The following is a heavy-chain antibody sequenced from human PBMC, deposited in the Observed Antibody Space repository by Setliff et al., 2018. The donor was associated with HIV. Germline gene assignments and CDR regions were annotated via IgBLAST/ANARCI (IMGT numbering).Heavy chain of an antibody. CDR2: MSYSGSS. Sequence: SETLSLTCTVSGASISSGGYYWSWIRQHPGKGLEWIGYMSYSGSSFYKSSLKSRVSMSIDTSKNQFSLNVSSVTAADTALYYCARTTYTLQFFEWSPASSLFHYYMDVWGKGTTVTVS. J-gene: IGHJ6*03. CDR1: GASISSGGYY. V-gene: IGHV4-31*03. D-gene: IGHD3-3*01. CDR3: ARTTYTLQFFEWSPASSLFHYYMDV.